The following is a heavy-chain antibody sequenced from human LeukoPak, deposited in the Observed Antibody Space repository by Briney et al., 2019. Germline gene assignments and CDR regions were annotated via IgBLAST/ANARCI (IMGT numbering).Heavy chain of an antibody. J-gene: IGHJ6*02. D-gene: IGHD3-22*01. CDR1: GYTFTGYY. CDR2: INPNSGGT. CDR3: ASSYYYDSSGYYYPYYYYYYGMDV. V-gene: IGHV1-2*02. Sequence: ASVKVSCKASGYTFTGYYMHWVRQAPGQGLEWMGWINPNSGGTNYAQKFQGRVTMTGDTSISTAYMELSRLRSDDTAVYYCASSYYYDSSGYYYPYYYYYYGMDVWGQGTTVTVSS.